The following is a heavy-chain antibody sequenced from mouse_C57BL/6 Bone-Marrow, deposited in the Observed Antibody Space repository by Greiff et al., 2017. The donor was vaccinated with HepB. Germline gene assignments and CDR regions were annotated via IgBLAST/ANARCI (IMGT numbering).Heavy chain of an antibody. V-gene: IGHV1-69*01. CDR2: IDPSDSYT. CDR3: ASHYYIDY. J-gene: IGHJ2*01. CDR1: GYTFTSYW. Sequence: QVQLQQPGAELVMPGASVKLSCKASGYTFTSYWMHWVKQRPGQGLEWIGEIDPSDSYTNYNQKFKGKSTLTVDKSSSTAYMQLSSLTSEDSAVYYCASHYYIDYWGQGTTVTVSS.